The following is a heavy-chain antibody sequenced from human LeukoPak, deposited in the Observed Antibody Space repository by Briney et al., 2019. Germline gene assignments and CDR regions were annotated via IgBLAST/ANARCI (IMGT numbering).Heavy chain of an antibody. CDR2: INPNSGGT. J-gene: IGHJ5*02. CDR3: ARASIISGSFLS. CDR1: GYTFTCYY. V-gene: IGHV1-2*02. Sequence: GASVKVSCQSSGYTFTCYYMHLVRQAPGQGLEWMGLINPNSGGTNYPQKFQCRVTMTRDTSISTAYMELSRLRSDDTAVYYCARASIISGSFLSWGQGTLVTVSS. D-gene: IGHD1-26*01.